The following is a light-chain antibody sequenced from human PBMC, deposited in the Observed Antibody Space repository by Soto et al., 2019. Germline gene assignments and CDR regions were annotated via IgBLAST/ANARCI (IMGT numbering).Light chain of an antibody. CDR2: KVS. CDR1: SSDIGGDYDY. V-gene: IGLV2-14*01. Sequence: QSALTQPASVSGSPGQSITISCTGTSSDIGGDYDYVSWYQQHPGKAPKLLIYKVSNRPSGVSYRFSASKSGNTASLTISGLQAEDEADYCCSSYSISSSTSYVFGTGTKVTVL. J-gene: IGLJ1*01. CDR3: SSYSISSSTSYV.